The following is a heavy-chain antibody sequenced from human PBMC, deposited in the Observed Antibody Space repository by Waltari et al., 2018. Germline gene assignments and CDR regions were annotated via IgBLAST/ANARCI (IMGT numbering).Heavy chain of an antibody. V-gene: IGHV1-69*06. CDR2: IIPIFGTA. J-gene: IGHJ6*02. Sequence: GGTFSSYAISWVRQAPGQGLEWMGRIIPIFGTANYAQKFQGRVTITADKSTSTAYMELSSLRSEDTAVYYCARDRKEGSGWYLNYYYGMDVWGQGTTVTVSS. CDR3: ARDRKEGSGWYLNYYYGMDV. D-gene: IGHD6-19*01. CDR1: GGTFSSYA.